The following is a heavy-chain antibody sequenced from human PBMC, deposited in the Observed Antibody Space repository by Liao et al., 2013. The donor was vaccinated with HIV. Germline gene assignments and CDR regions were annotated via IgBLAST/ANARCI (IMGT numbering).Heavy chain of an antibody. V-gene: IGHV4-61*02. J-gene: IGHJ4*02. Sequence: QLQLQESGSGLVKPSQTLSLTCTVSGGSISSGSYYWSWIRQPAGKGLEWIGRIYTSGSTNYNPSLKSRVTISVDRSKNQFSLKLSSVTAADTAVYYCARAVAVAGTGYFDYWGQGTLVTVSS. CDR2: IYTSGST. D-gene: IGHD6-19*01. CDR1: GGSISSGSYY. CDR3: ARAVAVAGTGYFDY.